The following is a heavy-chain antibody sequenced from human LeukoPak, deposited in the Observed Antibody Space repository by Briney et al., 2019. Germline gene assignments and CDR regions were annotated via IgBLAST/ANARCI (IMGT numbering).Heavy chain of an antibody. CDR3: ARVPNTAMVFDY. J-gene: IGHJ4*02. CDR2: IIPIFGTA. V-gene: IGHV1-69*05. CDR1: GGTSSSYA. Sequence: ASVKVSCKASGGTSSSYAISWVRQAPGQGLEWMGRIIPIFGTANYAQKFQGRVTITTDESTSTAYMELSSLRSEDTAVYYCARVPNTAMVFDYWGQGTLVTVSS. D-gene: IGHD5-18*01.